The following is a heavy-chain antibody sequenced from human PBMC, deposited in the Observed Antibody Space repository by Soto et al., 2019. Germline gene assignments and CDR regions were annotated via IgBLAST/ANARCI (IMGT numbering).Heavy chain of an antibody. Sequence: VASVKVSCKASGYIFASYGISWVRQAPGQGLGWMGWISAYNGNTNYAQKFQGRVTITADESTSTAYMELSSLRSEDTAVYYCARDLKLSGYRTDYYYGMDVWGQGTTVTVS. CDR2: ISAYNGNT. J-gene: IGHJ6*02. CDR1: GYIFASYG. CDR3: ARDLKLSGYRTDYYYGMDV. V-gene: IGHV1-18*01. D-gene: IGHD3-22*01.